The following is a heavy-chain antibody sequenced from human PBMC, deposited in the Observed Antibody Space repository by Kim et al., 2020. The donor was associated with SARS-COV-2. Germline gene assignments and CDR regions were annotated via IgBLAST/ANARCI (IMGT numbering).Heavy chain of an antibody. Sequence: ASVKVSCKASGYTFTGYYMHWVRQAPGQGLEWMGRINPNSGGTNYAQKFQGRVTMTRDTSISTAYMELSRLRSDDTAVYYCARDTTPRYYYGSGTKGELHYGMDVWGQGTTVTVSS. CDR3: ARDTTPRYYYGSGTKGELHYGMDV. V-gene: IGHV1-2*06. J-gene: IGHJ6*02. CDR2: INPNSGGT. D-gene: IGHD3-10*01. CDR1: GYTFTGYY.